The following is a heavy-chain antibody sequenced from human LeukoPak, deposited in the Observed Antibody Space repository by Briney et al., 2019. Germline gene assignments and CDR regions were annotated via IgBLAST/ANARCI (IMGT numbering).Heavy chain of an antibody. D-gene: IGHD4-17*01. Sequence: GGSLRLSCTASGFTFSNYAMSWVRQAPGKGLEWVSAVSGNGGNTYYADSVKGRFTISRDNAKNSLYLQMNSLRAEDTAVYYCARVAVTNTIDYWGQGTLVTVSS. CDR1: GFTFSNYA. CDR2: VSGNGGNT. CDR3: ARVAVTNTIDY. J-gene: IGHJ4*02. V-gene: IGHV3-23*01.